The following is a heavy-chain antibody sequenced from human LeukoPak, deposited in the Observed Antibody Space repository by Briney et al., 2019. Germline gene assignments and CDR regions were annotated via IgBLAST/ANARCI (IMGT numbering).Heavy chain of an antibody. CDR2: IYDSGST. CDR3: ARRAYSAAYWKHFDY. CDR1: GGSISSYY. J-gene: IGHJ4*02. D-gene: IGHD1-1*01. V-gene: IGHV4-59*08. Sequence: SETLSLTCTVSGGSISSYYWSWIQRPPGEGLESIGYIYDSGSTNYNPSLKSRVTISVDTSKNQFSLKLNSVTAADTAVYFCARRAYSAAYWKHFDYWGQGTLVTVSS.